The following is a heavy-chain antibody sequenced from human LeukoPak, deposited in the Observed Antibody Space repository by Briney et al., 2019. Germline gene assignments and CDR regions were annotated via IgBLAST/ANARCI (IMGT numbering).Heavy chain of an antibody. CDR2: IYYSGST. Sequence: SETLSLTGTVSGGSISSGGYYWSWIRQHPGKGLEWIGYIYYSGSTYYNPSLKSRVTISVDTSKNQFSLKLSSVTAADTAVYYCVVGVITDAFDIWGQGTMVTVSS. CDR1: GGSISSGGYY. D-gene: IGHD3-22*01. V-gene: IGHV4-31*03. CDR3: VVGVITDAFDI. J-gene: IGHJ3*02.